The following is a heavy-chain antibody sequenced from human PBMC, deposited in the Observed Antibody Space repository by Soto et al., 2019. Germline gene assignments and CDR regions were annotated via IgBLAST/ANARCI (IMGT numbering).Heavy chain of an antibody. CDR2: INIGSGNT. J-gene: IGHJ6*02. V-gene: IGHV1-3*04. D-gene: IGHD2-21*02. Sequence: ASVKVSCKASGYAFSSYAMHWVRQAPGQGLEWMGWINIGSGNTEYSQNFQDRITITRDTSASTVYMELSSLRSEDTAVYYCARDGGDCGYRLIYYYYIGLDVWGQGTTVTVS. CDR3: ARDGGDCGYRLIYYYYIGLDV. CDR1: GYAFSSYA.